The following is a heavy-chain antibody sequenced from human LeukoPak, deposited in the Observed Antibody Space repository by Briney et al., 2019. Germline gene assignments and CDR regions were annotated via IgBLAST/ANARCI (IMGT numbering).Heavy chain of an antibody. CDR3: ARDLYLRRDGYNHGYYYYTDV. CDR1: GGTFSSYA. J-gene: IGHJ6*03. Sequence: GASVKVSCKASGGTFSSYAISWVRQAPGQGLEWMGRIIPIFGTANYAQKFQGRVTITTDESTSTAYMELSSLRSEDTAVYYCARDLYLRRDGYNHGYYYYTDVWGKGTTVTVSS. D-gene: IGHD5-24*01. CDR2: IIPIFGTA. V-gene: IGHV1-69*05.